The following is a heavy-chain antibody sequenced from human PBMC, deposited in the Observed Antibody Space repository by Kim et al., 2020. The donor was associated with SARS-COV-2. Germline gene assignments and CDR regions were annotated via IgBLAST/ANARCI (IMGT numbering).Heavy chain of an antibody. D-gene: IGHD5-12*01. V-gene: IGHV3-48*02. Sequence: GGSLRLSCSASGFTFSTYSMHWVRQAPGKGLEWVSYISSSSSTIYYADSVKGRFTISRDNAKNSLYLQMNSLRDEDTAVYYCVSYSSGYDWVYYFDDWGQGTLVTV. CDR3: VSYSSGYDWVYYFDD. CDR2: ISSSSSTI. CDR1: GFTFSTYS. J-gene: IGHJ4*02.